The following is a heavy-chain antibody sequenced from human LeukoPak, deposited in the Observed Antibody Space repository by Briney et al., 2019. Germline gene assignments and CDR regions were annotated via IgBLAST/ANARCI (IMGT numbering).Heavy chain of an antibody. CDR2: INHSGST. D-gene: IGHD6-13*01. V-gene: IGHV4-34*01. J-gene: IGHJ4*02. CDR1: GGSFSGYY. CDR3: AISPIAAAGLDY. Sequence: SETLSLTCAVSGGSFSGYYWSWIRQPPGKGLEWIGEINHSGSTNYNPSLKSRVTISVDTSKNQFSLKLSSVTAADTAVYYCAISPIAAAGLDYWGQGTLVTVSS.